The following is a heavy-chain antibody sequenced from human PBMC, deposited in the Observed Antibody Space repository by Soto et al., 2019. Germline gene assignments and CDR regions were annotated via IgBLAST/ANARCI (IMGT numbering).Heavy chain of an antibody. CDR3: ARDLDSSGWYSDWFDP. D-gene: IGHD6-19*01. CDR2: INAGNGNT. V-gene: IGHV1-3*01. CDR1: GYTFTSYA. Sequence: GASVKVSCKASGYTFTSYAMHWVRQAPGQRLEWMGWINAGNGNTKYSQKFQGRVTITRDTSASTAYMELSSLRFEDTAVYYCARDLDSSGWYSDWFDPWGQGTLVTVSS. J-gene: IGHJ5*02.